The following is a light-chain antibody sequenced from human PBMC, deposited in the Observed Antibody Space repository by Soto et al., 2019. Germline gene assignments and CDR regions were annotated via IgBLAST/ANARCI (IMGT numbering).Light chain of an antibody. J-gene: IGKJ1*01. CDR3: QQYGSSLTWT. CDR2: AAS. CDR1: QSISSY. Sequence: DIQMTQSPSSLSASVGDKVTITCRASQSISSYLNWYQQKPGKAPKLLIYAASSLQSGVPSRFSGSGSGTDFTLTISRLEPEDFAVYYCQQYGSSLTWTFGQGTKVDI. V-gene: IGKV1-39*01.